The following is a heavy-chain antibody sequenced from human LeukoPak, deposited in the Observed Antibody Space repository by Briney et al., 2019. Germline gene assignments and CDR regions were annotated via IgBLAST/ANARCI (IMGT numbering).Heavy chain of an antibody. D-gene: IGHD1-26*01. V-gene: IGHV3-48*03. CDR1: GFTFSSYE. Sequence: GGSLRLSCAASGFTFSSYEMNWVRQAPGKGLEWVSYTSSSGSTIYYADSVKGRFTISRDNAKNSLYLQMNSLRAEDTAVYYCAAVSPSYVNYWGQGTLVTVSS. CDR3: AAVSPSYVNY. CDR2: TSSSGSTI. J-gene: IGHJ4*02.